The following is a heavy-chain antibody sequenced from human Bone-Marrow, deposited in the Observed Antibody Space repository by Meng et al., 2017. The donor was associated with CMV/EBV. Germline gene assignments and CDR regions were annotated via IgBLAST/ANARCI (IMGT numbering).Heavy chain of an antibody. CDR3: AKDRWPIRH. D-gene: IGHD2-21*01. Sequence: GESLKISCAASGFTFRSYGMHWVRQAPGKGLERVAFILYDESNKYYGDSVKGRFTIFRDNAYNTLFLQMDSLRAEDTAVYYCAKDRWPIRHWGQGTLVTVSS. V-gene: IGHV3-30*02. CDR1: GFTFRSYG. CDR2: ILYDESNK. J-gene: IGHJ4*02.